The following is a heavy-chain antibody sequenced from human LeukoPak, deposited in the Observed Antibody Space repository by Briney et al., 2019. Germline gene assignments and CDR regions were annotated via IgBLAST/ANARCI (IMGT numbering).Heavy chain of an antibody. V-gene: IGHV1-18*01. CDR3: ARGSGYYDSSGYYYYYGMDV. D-gene: IGHD3-22*01. CDR2: ISEYNGNT. Sequence: ASVKVSCKASGYTFSNYGISWVRQAPGQGLEWMGWISEYNGNTNYAQKLQGRVTMTTDTSTSTAYMELRSLRSDDTAVYYCARGSGYYDSSGYYYYYGMDVWGQGTTVTVSS. CDR1: GYTFSNYG. J-gene: IGHJ6*02.